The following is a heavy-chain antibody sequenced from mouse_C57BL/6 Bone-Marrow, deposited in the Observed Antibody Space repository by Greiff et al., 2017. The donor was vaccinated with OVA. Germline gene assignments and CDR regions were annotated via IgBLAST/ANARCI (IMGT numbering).Heavy chain of an antibody. V-gene: IGHV7-3*01. CDR1: GFTFTNYY. CDR2: IRNKPNGSTT. CDR3: ARYKGRVAVDYFDY. Sequence: DVKLVESGGGLVQPGDSLSLSCAASGFTFTNYYMSWVRQPPGKALEWLAFIRNKPNGSTTEYSASVKGRFTISRDNSQSILYLHMNALRAEDSATYYCARYKGRVAVDYFDYWGQGTALTVSS. D-gene: IGHD1-1*01. J-gene: IGHJ2*01.